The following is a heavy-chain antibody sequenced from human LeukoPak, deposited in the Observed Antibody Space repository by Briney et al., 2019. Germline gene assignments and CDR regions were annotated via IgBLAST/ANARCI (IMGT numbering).Heavy chain of an antibody. Sequence: PGGSLILSCAASGFTFSSYAMHWVRQAPGKGLEWVAVISYDGSNKYYADSVKGRFTISRDNSKNTLYLQMNSLRAEDTAVYYCAKGTYDSSGYYYNYWGQGTLVTVPS. V-gene: IGHV3-30-3*01. CDR2: ISYDGSNK. CDR1: GFTFSSYA. J-gene: IGHJ4*02. CDR3: AKGTYDSSGYYYNY. D-gene: IGHD3-22*01.